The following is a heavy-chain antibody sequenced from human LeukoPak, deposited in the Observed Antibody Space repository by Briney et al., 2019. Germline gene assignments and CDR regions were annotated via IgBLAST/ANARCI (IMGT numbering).Heavy chain of an antibody. CDR3: VRGGYDFSSVYPYVMGV. J-gene: IGHJ6*02. Sequence: GGSLRLSCTASGFNFNDYWMTWIRQTPEKGLEWVANINQDGGEEQYMETVKGRFTIFRDNDKNSVFLQINGLRGEDTAVYYCVRGGYDFSSVYPYVMGVWGQGTTVIVSS. V-gene: IGHV3-7*03. CDR2: INQDGGEE. D-gene: IGHD3-3*01. CDR1: GFNFNDYW.